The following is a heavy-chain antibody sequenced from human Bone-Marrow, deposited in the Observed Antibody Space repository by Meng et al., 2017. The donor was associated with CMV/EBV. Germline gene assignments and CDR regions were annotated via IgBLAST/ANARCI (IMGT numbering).Heavy chain of an antibody. CDR2: IKQDGSEK. CDR1: GFTFSSYW. D-gene: IGHD5/OR15-5a*01. V-gene: IGHV3-7*01. CDR3: ARGAYLPPGYYYGMDV. J-gene: IGHJ6*01. Sequence: ETLSLTCAASGFTFSSYWMSWVRQAPGKGLEWVANIKQDGSEKYYVDSVKGRFTISRDNAKNSLYLQMNSLRAEDTAVYYCARGAYLPPGYYYGMDVWGQGTTVTVSS.